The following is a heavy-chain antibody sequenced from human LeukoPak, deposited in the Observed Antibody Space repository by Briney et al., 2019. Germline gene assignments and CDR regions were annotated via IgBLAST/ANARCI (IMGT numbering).Heavy chain of an antibody. Sequence: GGSLRLSCAASGFTFISYGMHWVRQAPGKGLECVAFIRYDGSIKYYADSVKGRFTISRDNSKNTLYLQMNSLRGEDTAVYYCAKDARRVRDIGVVFGRGRGYMDVWGKGTTATISS. D-gene: IGHD2-15*01. CDR3: AKDARRVRDIGVVFGRGRGYMDV. V-gene: IGHV3-30*02. J-gene: IGHJ6*03. CDR1: GFTFISYG. CDR2: IRYDGSIK.